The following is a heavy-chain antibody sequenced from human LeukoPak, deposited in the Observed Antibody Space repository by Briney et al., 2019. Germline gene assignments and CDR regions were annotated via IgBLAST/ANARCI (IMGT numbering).Heavy chain of an antibody. CDR1: GGSISSYY. CDR3: ARDRSGWLVGATMGYFDY. J-gene: IGHJ4*02. CDR2: IYFSGST. V-gene: IGHV4-59*12. D-gene: IGHD1-26*01. Sequence: SETLSLTCTVSGGSISSYYWSWIRQPPGKGLEWIGYIYFSGSTNYNPSLKSRVTMSVDTSKNQFSLKLSSVTAADTAVYYCARDRSGWLVGATMGYFDYWGQGTLVTVSS.